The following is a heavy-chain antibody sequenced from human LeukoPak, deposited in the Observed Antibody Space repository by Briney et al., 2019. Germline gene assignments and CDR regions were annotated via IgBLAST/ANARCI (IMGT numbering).Heavy chain of an antibody. J-gene: IGHJ4*02. D-gene: IGHD2-8*02. Sequence: SETLSLACTVSDGFMSNYYWSWIRQPPGKGLEWIGYIYTSGSTNYKPSLKSRVTISVDTSKNQFSLKLSSVTAADTAVYYCARHLTGSSVCIEYWGQGTLVTVSS. CDR2: IYTSGST. CDR1: DGFMSNYY. V-gene: IGHV4-4*09. CDR3: ARHLTGSSVCIEY.